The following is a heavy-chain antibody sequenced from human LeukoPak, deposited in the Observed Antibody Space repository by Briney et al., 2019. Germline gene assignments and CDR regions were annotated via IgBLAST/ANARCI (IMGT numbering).Heavy chain of an antibody. Sequence: SETLSLTCTASGGSISSGSYYWSWIRQPAGKGLEWIGRIYTSGSTNYNPSLKSRVTISVDTSKNQFSLKLSSVTAADTAVYYCARAGYSELVLSIAWFDPWGQGTLVTVSS. J-gene: IGHJ5*02. D-gene: IGHD6-6*01. CDR1: GGSISSGSYY. V-gene: IGHV4-61*02. CDR2: IYTSGST. CDR3: ARAGYSELVLSIAWFDP.